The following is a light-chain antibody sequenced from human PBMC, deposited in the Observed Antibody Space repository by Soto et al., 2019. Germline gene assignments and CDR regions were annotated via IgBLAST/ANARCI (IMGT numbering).Light chain of an antibody. CDR2: DNY. J-gene: IGLJ1*01. CDR1: SSNIGNNY. V-gene: IGLV1-51*01. CDR3: GTWDSTLTAYV. Sequence: QSVLTQPPSVSAAPEQKVTISCSGSSSNIGNNYVSWYQQLPGTGPKVLIYDNYKRPSGIPGRFSGSKSGTSATLGITGLQTGDEADYYCGTWDSTLTAYVFGTGTKLTVL.